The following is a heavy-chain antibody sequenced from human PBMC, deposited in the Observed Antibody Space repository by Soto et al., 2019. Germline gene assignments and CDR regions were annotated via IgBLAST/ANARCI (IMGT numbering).Heavy chain of an antibody. CDR1: GGTFSSYT. J-gene: IGHJ4*02. CDR3: ARDNLTLPYSSSFDY. CDR2: IIPILGIA. V-gene: IGHV1-69*04. Sequence: ASVKVSCKASGGTFSSYTISWVRQAPGQGLEWMGRIIPILGIANYAQKFQGRVTITADKSTSTAYMELSSLRSEETAVYYCARDNLTLPYSSSFDYWGQGTLVTVSS. D-gene: IGHD6-6*01.